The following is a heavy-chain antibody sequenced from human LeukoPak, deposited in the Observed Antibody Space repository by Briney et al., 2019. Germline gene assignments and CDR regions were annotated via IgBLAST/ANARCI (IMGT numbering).Heavy chain of an antibody. CDR1: GCTLSDYW. V-gene: IGHV3-74*01. CDR2: TSKDGSDT. J-gene: IGHJ4*02. CDR3: ARGGYSGSYYRFS. Sequence: PGGSLRLSSAHTGCTLSDYWMHWGRQTPGEGPEWLSRTSKDGSDTFYADAAKGRFTASRDNAKNTVYLQVTNVRPEDTALYFCARGGYSGSYYRFSWGQGTLVTVAS. D-gene: IGHD6-25*01.